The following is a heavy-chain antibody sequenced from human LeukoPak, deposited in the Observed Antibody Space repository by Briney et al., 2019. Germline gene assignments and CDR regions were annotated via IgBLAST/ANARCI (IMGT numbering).Heavy chain of an antibody. J-gene: IGHJ4*02. V-gene: IGHV4-59*01. CDR3: ARVPLGYYDSSGVDY. CDR1: GGSISSYY. D-gene: IGHD3-22*01. Sequence: SETLSLTCTVSGGSISSYYWSWIRQPPGKGLEWIGYIYYSGSTNYNPSLKSRVTISVDTSKNQFSLKLSSVTAADTAVYYCARVPLGYYDSSGVDYWGQGNLVTVSS. CDR2: IYYSGST.